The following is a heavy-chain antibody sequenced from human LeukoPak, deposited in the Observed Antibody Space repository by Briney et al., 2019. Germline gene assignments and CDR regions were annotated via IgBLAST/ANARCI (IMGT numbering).Heavy chain of an antibody. D-gene: IGHD2-8*01. V-gene: IGHV3-30*18. CDR3: AKDGLMRFFDY. Sequence: GGSLTLSCAASGFTFSHYTVHWVRQAPGKGLEWVAVISNDGNNKQYADSVKGRFTISRDNSKNTLYLQMNSLRADDTAVYHCAKDGLMRFFDYWGQGTLVTVSS. CDR1: GFTFSHYT. J-gene: IGHJ4*02. CDR2: ISNDGNNK.